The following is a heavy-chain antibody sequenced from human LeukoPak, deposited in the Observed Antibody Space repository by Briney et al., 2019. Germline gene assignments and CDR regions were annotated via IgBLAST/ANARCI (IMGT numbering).Heavy chain of an antibody. CDR2: ISYDGSNK. J-gene: IGHJ6*02. CDR1: GFTFSSYG. D-gene: IGHD3-3*01. V-gene: IGHV3-30*18. Sequence: GGSLRLSCAASGFTFSSYGMHWVRQAPGKGLEWVAVISYDGSNKYYADSVKGRFTITSDNSKTTQYLQMNSLRAENTAVYYYAKDQGLDFWSGYYTDYYYGMDVWGQGTTVTVSS. CDR3: AKDQGLDFWSGYYTDYYYGMDV.